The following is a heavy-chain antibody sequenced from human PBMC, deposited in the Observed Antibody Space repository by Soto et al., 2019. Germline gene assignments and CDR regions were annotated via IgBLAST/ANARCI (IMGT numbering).Heavy chain of an antibody. CDR3: AKDVIGSGWAFDY. D-gene: IGHD6-19*01. Sequence: SGWSLRLSCASSVFTFISYGMHWVRQAPGKGLEWVAVISYDGSNKYYADSVKGRFTISRDNSKNTLYLQMNSLRAEDTAVYYCAKDVIGSGWAFDYWGQGTLVTVSS. J-gene: IGHJ4*02. V-gene: IGHV3-30*18. CDR2: ISYDGSNK. CDR1: VFTFISYG.